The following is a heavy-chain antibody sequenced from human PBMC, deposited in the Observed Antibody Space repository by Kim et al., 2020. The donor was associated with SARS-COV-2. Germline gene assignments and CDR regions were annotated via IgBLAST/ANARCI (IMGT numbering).Heavy chain of an antibody. V-gene: IGHV3-21*01. CDR2: YM. D-gene: IGHD4-17*01. Sequence: YMYYADSVKGRFTVSRDNAKNSLFVQMNSLRAEDTGVYYCAILLSDCGVFQWGRGTLVTVSS. CDR3: AILLSDCGVFQ. J-gene: IGHJ4*02.